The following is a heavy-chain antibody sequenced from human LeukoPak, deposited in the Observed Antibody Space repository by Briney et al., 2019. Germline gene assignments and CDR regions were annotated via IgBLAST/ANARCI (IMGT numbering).Heavy chain of an antibody. CDR1: GFTFSSYG. V-gene: IGHV3-NL1*01. CDR3: ASMTTGN. D-gene: IGHD4-17*01. Sequence: PGGSLRLSCAASGFTFSSYGMHWVRQAPGKGLEWVSVIYSGGSTYYADSVKGRFTISRDNSKNTLYLQMNSLRAEDTAVYYCASMTTGNWGQGTLVTVSS. CDR2: IYSGGST. J-gene: IGHJ4*02.